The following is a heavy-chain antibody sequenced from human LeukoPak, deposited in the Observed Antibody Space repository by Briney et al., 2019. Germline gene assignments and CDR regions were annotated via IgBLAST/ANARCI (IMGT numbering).Heavy chain of an antibody. Sequence: PGRSLRLSCVVSGLTFSNYAMHWVRQAPGKGLEWVAVISYDGSNKCSGDSVKGRFTISRDNSNNTLNLQMNSLRAEDTAVYYCAKGQTVATIDAFDIWGQGTMVTVSS. D-gene: IGHD5-12*01. CDR2: ISYDGSNK. CDR3: AKGQTVATIDAFDI. J-gene: IGHJ3*02. CDR1: GLTFSNYA. V-gene: IGHV3-30*18.